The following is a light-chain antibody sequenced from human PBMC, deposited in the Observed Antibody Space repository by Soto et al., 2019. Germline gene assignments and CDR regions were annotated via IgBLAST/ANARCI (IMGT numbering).Light chain of an antibody. CDR1: QSVSSSY. Sequence: EIVLTQSPGTLSLSPGERATLSCRASQSVSSSYLAWYQQKPGQAPRLLIYGASSRATGIPDRFSGSGSGTDFTLTISRPEPEDFAVYYCQQRSNWPITFGQGTRREIK. J-gene: IGKJ5*01. CDR2: GAS. V-gene: IGKV3D-20*02. CDR3: QQRSNWPIT.